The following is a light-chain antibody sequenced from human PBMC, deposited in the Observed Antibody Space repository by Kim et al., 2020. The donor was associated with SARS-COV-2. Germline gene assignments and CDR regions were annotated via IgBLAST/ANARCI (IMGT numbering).Light chain of an antibody. J-gene: IGKJ2*03. Sequence: PSVGDRVTIHRQANQYIPKYLNWDQQKPGKAPTLLIYDASNLETGVPSRFSGSGSETYFTFTITSLQPEDIATYYCQHFASIPYSFGQGTKLEI. V-gene: IGKV1-33*01. CDR1: QYIPKY. CDR2: DAS. CDR3: QHFASIPYS.